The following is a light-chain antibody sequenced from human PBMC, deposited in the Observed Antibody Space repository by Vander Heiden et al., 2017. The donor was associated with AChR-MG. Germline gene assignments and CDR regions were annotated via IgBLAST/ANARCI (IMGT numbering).Light chain of an antibody. Sequence: EVVLTQSPGTLSLSPGERATLSCRASQSVSSNYLAWYQQRPGQAPRLLIYGSSSRATGIPDRFSGSGSGTDFSLTISRLEPEDFAVYYCQQYGWSPTWTFGQGTKVEIK. CDR1: QSVSSNY. CDR2: GSS. CDR3: QQYGWSPTWT. V-gene: IGKV3-20*01. J-gene: IGKJ1*01.